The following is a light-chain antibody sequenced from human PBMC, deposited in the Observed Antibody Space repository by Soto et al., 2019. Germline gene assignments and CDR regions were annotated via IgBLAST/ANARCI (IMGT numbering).Light chain of an antibody. CDR2: GAS. Sequence: ETVLTQSPGILSLSPGERATLSCRARQSVRSDYLAWFQQKPGQAPRLLIYGASTRAAGIPDRFDGSGSGTDFTLTITRLEPEDFAVYYCQQYGSLPKTFGQGTKVDIK. J-gene: IGKJ1*01. V-gene: IGKV3-20*01. CDR1: QSVRSDY. CDR3: QQYGSLPKT.